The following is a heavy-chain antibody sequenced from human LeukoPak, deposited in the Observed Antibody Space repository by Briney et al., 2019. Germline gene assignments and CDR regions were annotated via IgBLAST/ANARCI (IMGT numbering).Heavy chain of an antibody. D-gene: IGHD6-13*01. CDR2: INHSGST. Sequence: TTSETLSLTCAVYGGSFSGYYWSWIRQPPGRGLEWIGEINHSGSTNYNPSLKSRVTISVDTSKNQFSLKLSSMTAADTAVYYCARGRSYSSSWYYYYYMDVWGKGTTVTVSS. CDR3: ARGRSYSSSWYYYYYMDV. J-gene: IGHJ6*03. V-gene: IGHV4-34*01. CDR1: GGSFSGYY.